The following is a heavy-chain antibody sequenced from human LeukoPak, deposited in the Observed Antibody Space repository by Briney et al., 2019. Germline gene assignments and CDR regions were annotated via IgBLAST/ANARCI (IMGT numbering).Heavy chain of an antibody. Sequence: GESLKISCKGSGYSFTSYWIGWVRQMPGKGLEWMGIIYPGDSDTRYSPSFQGQVTISADKSISTAYLQWSSLKASDTAMYYCARSLNSSGSRDAFDIWGQGTMVTVSS. D-gene: IGHD3-22*01. CDR1: GYSFTSYW. V-gene: IGHV5-51*01. CDR2: IYPGDSDT. CDR3: ARSLNSSGSRDAFDI. J-gene: IGHJ3*02.